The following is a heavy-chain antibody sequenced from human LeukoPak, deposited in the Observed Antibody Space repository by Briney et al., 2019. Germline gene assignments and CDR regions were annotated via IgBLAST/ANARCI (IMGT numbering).Heavy chain of an antibody. Sequence: MSSETLSLTCAVYGGSFSGYYWSWIRQPPGKGLEWIGEINHSGSTNYNPSLKSRVTISVDTSKNQFSLKLSSVTAADTAVYYCARQDIVVVPAAISGQNWFDPWGQGTLVTVSS. J-gene: IGHJ5*02. V-gene: IGHV4-34*01. D-gene: IGHD2-2*02. CDR1: GGSFSGYY. CDR2: INHSGST. CDR3: ARQDIVVVPAAISGQNWFDP.